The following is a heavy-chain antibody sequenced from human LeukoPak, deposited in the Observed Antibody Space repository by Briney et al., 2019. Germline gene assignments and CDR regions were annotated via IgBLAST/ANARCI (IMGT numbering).Heavy chain of an antibody. CDR1: GFTFGDYA. V-gene: IGHV3-49*03. J-gene: IGHJ6*02. CDR2: IRSKAYGGTT. D-gene: IGHD3-16*02. Sequence: GGSLRLSCTASGFTFGDYAMSWFRQAPGKGLEWVGFIRSKAYGGTTEYAASVKGRFTISRDDSKSIAYLQMNSLKTEDTAVYYCTRERRGDDYVWGSYRPSNYYGMDVWGQGTTVTVSS. CDR3: TRERRGDDYVWGSYRPSNYYGMDV.